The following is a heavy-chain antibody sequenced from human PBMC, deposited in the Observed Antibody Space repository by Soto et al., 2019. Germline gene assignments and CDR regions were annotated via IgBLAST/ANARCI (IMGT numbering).Heavy chain of an antibody. Sequence: SETLSLTCGVTGTASTTGCSTCGSIRHAPGEALEWIGHTYHSGTPYYNPSLKSRVIISVDRSKNQFSLKVRSVTAADTAVYYCACIFSGGYSYGFYYYGMDVRGPGTTVT. J-gene: IGHJ6*02. CDR3: ACIFSGGYSYGFYYYGMDV. D-gene: IGHD5-18*01. CDR2: TYHSGTP. V-gene: IGHV4-30-2*01. CDR1: GTASTTGCST.